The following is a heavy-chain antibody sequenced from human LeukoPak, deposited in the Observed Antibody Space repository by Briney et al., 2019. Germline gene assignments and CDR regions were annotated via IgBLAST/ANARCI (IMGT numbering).Heavy chain of an antibody. CDR1: GGSFSGYY. CDR3: ARDLKGWFDP. CDR2: INHSGST. V-gene: IGHV4-34*01. J-gene: IGHJ5*02. Sequence: SETLSLTCAVYGGSFSGYYWSWIRQPPGKGLEWIGEINHSGSTNYNPSLKSRVTISVDTSKNQFSLKPSSVTAADTAVYYCARDLKGWFDPWGQGTLVTVSS.